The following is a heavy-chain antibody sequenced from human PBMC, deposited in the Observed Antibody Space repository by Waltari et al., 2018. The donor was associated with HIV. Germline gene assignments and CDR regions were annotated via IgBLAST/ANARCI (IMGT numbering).Heavy chain of an antibody. J-gene: IGHJ4*02. CDR3: AREVSGSPYFFNY. V-gene: IGHV3-7*03. Sequence: EVQLVESGGGLVQPGGSRRLSCVTSGFPFASFSMSWVRQAPGKSLEWVANISKDSNKKNYVDSVRGRFIISRDNAGDSLFLDMTDLRGEDTGLYYCAREVSGSPYFFNYWGQGAMLIVSS. CDR1: GFPFASFS. CDR2: ISKDSNKK. D-gene: IGHD2-21*01.